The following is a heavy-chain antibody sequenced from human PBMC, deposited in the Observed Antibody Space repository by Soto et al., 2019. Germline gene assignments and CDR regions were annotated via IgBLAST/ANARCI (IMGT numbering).Heavy chain of an antibody. CDR1: GGSFSTYT. CDR2: IIPMFGII. J-gene: IGHJ4*02. CDR3: AILTPITGVY. V-gene: IGHV1-69*10. Sequence: SVKVSCKVSGGSFSTYTLPWVRQAPGHGLEWMGGIIPMFGIINYAQKFQGRVTITADRSTTTAYMELISLRSDDTAVYYCAILTPITGVYWGQGAQVTVSS. D-gene: IGHD5-12*01.